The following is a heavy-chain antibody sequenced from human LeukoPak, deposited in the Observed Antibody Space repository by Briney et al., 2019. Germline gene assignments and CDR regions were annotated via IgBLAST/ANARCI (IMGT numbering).Heavy chain of an antibody. Sequence: SEALSLTCAVYGGSFSGYYWSWIRQPPGKGLEWIGEINHSGSTNYNPSLKSRVTISVDTSKNQFSLKLSSVTAADTAVYYCARGRSVLWFGEPTPDYWGQGTLVTVSS. V-gene: IGHV4-34*01. CDR1: GGSFSGYY. CDR2: INHSGST. J-gene: IGHJ4*02. CDR3: ARGRSVLWFGEPTPDY. D-gene: IGHD3-10*01.